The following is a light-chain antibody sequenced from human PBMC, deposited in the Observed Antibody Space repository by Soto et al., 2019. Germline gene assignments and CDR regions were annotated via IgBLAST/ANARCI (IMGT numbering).Light chain of an antibody. CDR1: SSNIGAGYD. CDR3: QSYDSSLSGSV. Sequence: QLVLTQPPSVSGAPGQRVTISCTGRSSNIGAGYDVHWYQQLPGTAPKLLIYSNNNRPSGVPDRFSGSKSGTSAFLAITGLQAEDEADYYCQSYDSSLSGSVFGGGTKLTVL. CDR2: SNN. V-gene: IGLV1-40*01. J-gene: IGLJ2*01.